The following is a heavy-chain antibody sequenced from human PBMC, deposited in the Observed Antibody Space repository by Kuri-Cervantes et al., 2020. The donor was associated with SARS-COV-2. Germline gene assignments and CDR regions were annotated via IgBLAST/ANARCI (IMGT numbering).Heavy chain of an antibody. CDR1: GFIFSRYG. J-gene: IGHJ5*02. Sequence: LSLTCEASGFIFSRYGMHWVRQAPGKGLEWVAAIGYDGSRKHYSDSLKGRFTISRDNSQNTVYLQMSTLRDDDTAVYYCARDQGVYTPSNWFDPWGQGTLVTVSS. D-gene: IGHD6-13*01. V-gene: IGHV3-30*03. CDR2: IGYDGSRK. CDR3: ARDQGVYTPSNWFDP.